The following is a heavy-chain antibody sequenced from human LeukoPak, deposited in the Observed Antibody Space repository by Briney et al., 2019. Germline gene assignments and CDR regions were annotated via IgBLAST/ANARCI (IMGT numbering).Heavy chain of an antibody. CDR2: ISGSGSST. V-gene: IGHV3-23*01. D-gene: IGHD5-24*01. CDR1: GLSFATYW. CDR3: AKRDGYNSNPLKD. Sequence: GGSLRLSCVDSGLSFATYWMSWVRQAPGKGLEWVSAISGSGSSTYYADSVKGRFTISRDNSKNTLYLQMNSLRAEDTALYYCAKRDGYNSNPLKDWGQGTLVTVSS. J-gene: IGHJ4*02.